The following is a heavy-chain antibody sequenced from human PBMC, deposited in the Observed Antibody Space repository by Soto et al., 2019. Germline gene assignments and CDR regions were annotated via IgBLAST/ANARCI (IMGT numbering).Heavy chain of an antibody. CDR3: ARARPGQLWTAFDY. D-gene: IGHD5-18*01. V-gene: IGHV3-74*01. CDR1: GFTISSYW. CDR2: VNSDGSST. J-gene: IGHJ4*02. Sequence: GGSLRLSCAASGFTISSYWMHWVRQTPGKGLVWVSRVNSDGSSTSYADSVKGRFTISRDNAKNTLYLQMNSLRAEDTAVYYCARARPGQLWTAFDYWGQGTLVTVSS.